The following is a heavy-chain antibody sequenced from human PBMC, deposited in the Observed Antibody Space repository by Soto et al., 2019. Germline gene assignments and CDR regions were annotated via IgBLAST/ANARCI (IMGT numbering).Heavy chain of an antibody. D-gene: IGHD1-26*01. J-gene: IGHJ6*02. Sequence: ASVKVSCKASGYSFTSYALHWLRQAPGQRPEWMGWILTGNGDTKYSQNFQGRVTIARVTFARTAYMELSSLRSEDTAVYYCARGELRYWYTMDVWGQGTTVNVSS. V-gene: IGHV1-3*04. CDR3: ARGELRYWYTMDV. CDR1: GYSFTSYA. CDR2: ILTGNGDT.